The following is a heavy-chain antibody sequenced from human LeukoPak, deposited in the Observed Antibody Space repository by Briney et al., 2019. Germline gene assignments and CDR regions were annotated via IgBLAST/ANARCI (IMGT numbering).Heavy chain of an antibody. Sequence: SETLSLTCAVYGGSFSGYYWSWIRQPPGKGLEWIGEINHSGSTNYNPSLKSRVTISVDTSKNQFSLKLRSVTAADTAVYYCARDSELNNFDYWGQGTLVTVSS. D-gene: IGHD1-1*01. CDR1: GGSFSGYY. CDR3: ARDSELNNFDY. CDR2: INHSGST. J-gene: IGHJ4*02. V-gene: IGHV4-34*01.